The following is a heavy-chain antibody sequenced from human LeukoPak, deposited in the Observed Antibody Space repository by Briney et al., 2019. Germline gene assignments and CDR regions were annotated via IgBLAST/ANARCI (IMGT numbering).Heavy chain of an antibody. Sequence: PGGSLRLSCAASGFTFSNAWMSWVRQAPGKGLEWVSAISGSGGSTYYADSVKGRFTISRDNSKNTLYLQMNSLRAEDTAVYYCAKGSDLRYFDWPEKDAFDIWGQGTMVTVSS. CDR3: AKGSDLRYFDWPEKDAFDI. CDR2: ISGSGGST. CDR1: GFTFSNAW. D-gene: IGHD3-9*01. J-gene: IGHJ3*02. V-gene: IGHV3-23*01.